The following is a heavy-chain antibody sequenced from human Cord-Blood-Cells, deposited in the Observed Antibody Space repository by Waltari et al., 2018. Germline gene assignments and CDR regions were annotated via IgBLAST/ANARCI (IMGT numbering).Heavy chain of an antibody. J-gene: IGHJ3*02. V-gene: IGHV5-51*01. Sequence: MGIIYPGDSDTRYSPSFQGQVTISADKSISTAYLQWSSLKASDTAMYYCARHVGANPLDDAFDIWGQGTMVTVSS. CDR3: ARHVGANPLDDAFDI. CDR2: IYPGDSDT. D-gene: IGHD1-26*01.